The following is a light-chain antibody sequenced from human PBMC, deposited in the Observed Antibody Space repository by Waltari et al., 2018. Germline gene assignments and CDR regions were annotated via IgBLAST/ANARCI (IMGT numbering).Light chain of an antibody. CDR3: QAWDSSTGV. CDR2: QDS. Sequence: SYELTQPPSVSVSPGQTASIPCSGDKLGDKYACWYQQQPGQSPVLVIYQDSKRPSGIPERFSGSNSGNTATLTISGTQAMDEADYYCQAWDSSTGVFGTGTKVTVL. V-gene: IGLV3-1*01. J-gene: IGLJ1*01. CDR1: KLGDKY.